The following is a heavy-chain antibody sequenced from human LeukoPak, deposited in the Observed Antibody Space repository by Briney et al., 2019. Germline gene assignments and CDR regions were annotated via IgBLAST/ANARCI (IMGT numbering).Heavy chain of an antibody. V-gene: IGHV3-11*04. Sequence: GGSLRLSCAASGLTFSDFYMSWIRQAPGKGLEWVSHISSSGDTIYYADSVRGRFTISRDNSKNTLYLQMNSLRAEDTAVYYCARAPGYSSSSPRYYYYGMDVWGQGTTVTVSS. J-gene: IGHJ6*02. D-gene: IGHD6-6*01. CDR1: GLTFSDFY. CDR3: ARAPGYSSSSPRYYYYGMDV. CDR2: ISSSGDTI.